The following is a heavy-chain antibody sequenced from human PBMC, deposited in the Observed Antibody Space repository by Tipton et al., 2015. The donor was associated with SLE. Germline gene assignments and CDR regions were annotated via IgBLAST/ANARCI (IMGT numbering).Heavy chain of an antibody. Sequence: TLSLTCTVSGASITSLNWWTWVRQPPGKGLEWIGEVHHSGTTNYNPSLKSRVTISADTSKNLFSLELRSVTAADTALFYCVRVGDVNVVPGRSDRHFDYLGQGILVTVSS. CDR1: GASITSLNW. V-gene: IGHV4-4*02. CDR3: VRVGDVNVVPGRSDRHFDY. J-gene: IGHJ4*02. CDR2: VHHSGTT. D-gene: IGHD2-21*02.